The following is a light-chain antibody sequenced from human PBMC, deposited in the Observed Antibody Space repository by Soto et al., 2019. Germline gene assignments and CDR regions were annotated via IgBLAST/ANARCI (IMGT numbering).Light chain of an antibody. CDR3: SSYAGNNNLL. V-gene: IGLV2-8*01. Sequence: QSALTQPPSASGSPGQSVTISCTGTSSDVGGYEYVSWYQQHPGKAPKLMIFEVTARPSGVPDRFSGSKSGNTASLTVSGLQTEDEADYYCSSYAGNNNLLFGGGTKLTVL. J-gene: IGLJ2*01. CDR2: EVT. CDR1: SSDVGGYEY.